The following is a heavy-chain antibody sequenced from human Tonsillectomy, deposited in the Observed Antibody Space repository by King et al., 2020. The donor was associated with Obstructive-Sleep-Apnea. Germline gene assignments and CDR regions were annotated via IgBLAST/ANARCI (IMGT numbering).Heavy chain of an antibody. CDR2: IIPIFGTA. V-gene: IGHV1-69*01. Sequence: QLVQSGAEVKKPGSSVKVSCKASGGTFSSYAISWVRQAPGQGLEWMGGIIPIFGTANYAQKFQGRVTITADESTSTAYMELSSLRSEDTAVYYCARGSEATQRAVLGYYDSSGYSGLFDYWGQGTLVTVSS. D-gene: IGHD3-22*01. CDR3: ARGSEATQRAVLGYYDSSGYSGLFDY. CDR1: GGTFSSYA. J-gene: IGHJ4*02.